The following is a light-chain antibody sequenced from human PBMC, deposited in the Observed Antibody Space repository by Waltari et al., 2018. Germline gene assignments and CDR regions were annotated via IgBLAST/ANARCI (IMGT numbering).Light chain of an antibody. CDR3: QQYYSDKT. CDR2: WAS. CDR1: QSILSSSNNRNF. V-gene: IGKV4-1*01. J-gene: IGKJ1*01. Sequence: DIVMTQSPNSRAVSLGERATISCKSSQSILSSSNNRNFLSWYQQKPGQPPKLLIYWASTRESGGPDRCSGSGSGTDFTLTISSLQAEDVAVYYCQQYYSDKTFGQGTKVEIK.